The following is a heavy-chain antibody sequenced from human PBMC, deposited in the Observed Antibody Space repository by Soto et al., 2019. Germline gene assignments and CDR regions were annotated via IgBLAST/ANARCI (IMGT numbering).Heavy chain of an antibody. V-gene: IGHV3-23*01. CDR3: AKDQGNTIVGASRGFDH. CDR2: ISGSGSGT. Sequence: GSLRLSCGVSGFTFSTYAMNWVRQAPGKGLEWLSLISGSGSGTYYADSVKGRFTISRDNSENTLYLQMNSLRAEDTAVYYCAKDQGNTIVGASRGFDHWGHGSLVTVSS. D-gene: IGHD1-26*01. CDR1: GFTFSTYA. J-gene: IGHJ4*01.